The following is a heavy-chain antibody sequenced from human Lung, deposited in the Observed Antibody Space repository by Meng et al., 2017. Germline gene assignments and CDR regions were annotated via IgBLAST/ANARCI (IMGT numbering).Heavy chain of an antibody. CDR2: INPKSGDT. CDR1: GYTFPDYW. J-gene: IGHJ4*02. D-gene: IGHD6-13*01. V-gene: IGHV1-2*06. Sequence: QLVQSGAEVKKPGASVKVSGKASGYTFPDYWLHWVRRAPGQGLEWMGRINPKSGDTHYAQRFQGRVTMTGDTSISTAYMELSGLRSDDTAMYYCARDEDISAAGKLFGDYWGQGTLVTVSS. CDR3: ARDEDISAAGKLFGDY.